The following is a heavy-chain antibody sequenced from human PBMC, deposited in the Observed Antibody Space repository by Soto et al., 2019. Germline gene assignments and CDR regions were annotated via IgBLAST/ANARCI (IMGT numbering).Heavy chain of an antibody. V-gene: IGHV4-39*01. CDR3: AGGPTLGSGRYCWFAP. CDR1: GGSISSSSYY. D-gene: IGHD3-10*01. Sequence: PSETLSLTCTVSGGSISSSSYYWGWIRQPPGKGLEWIGSIYYSGSTYYSPSLKSRVTISVDTSKNQFSLKLSSVTAADTAVYYCAGGPTLGSGRYCWFAPWRQGTLVT. CDR2: IYYSGST. J-gene: IGHJ5*02.